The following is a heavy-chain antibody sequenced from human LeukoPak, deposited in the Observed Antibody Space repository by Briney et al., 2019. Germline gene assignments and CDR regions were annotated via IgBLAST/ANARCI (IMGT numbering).Heavy chain of an antibody. J-gene: IGHJ4*02. CDR1: GFTFDDYG. D-gene: IGHD2-15*01. Sequence: PGGSLRLSCAASGFTFDDYGMSWVRQAPGKGLEWVSGINWNGGSTGYADSVKGRFTISRDNSKNTLYLQMNSLRAEDTAVYYCAKLPAATNYFDYWGQGTLVTVSS. V-gene: IGHV3-20*04. CDR3: AKLPAATNYFDY. CDR2: INWNGGST.